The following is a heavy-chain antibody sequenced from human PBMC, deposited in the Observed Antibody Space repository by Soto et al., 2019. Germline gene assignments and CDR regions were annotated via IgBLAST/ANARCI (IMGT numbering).Heavy chain of an antibody. CDR3: ARISHMAHNFDY. CDR1: GYTFTSYG. CDR2: ISAYNGNT. J-gene: IGHJ4*02. D-gene: IGHD2-21*01. V-gene: IGHV1-18*01. Sequence: ASVKVSCKASGYTFTSYGIIWVRQAPGQGLEWMGWISAYNGNTKYSHKFQGRVTITRDTSASTAYMELSSLRSDDTAVYYCARISHMAHNFDYPGQGTLVTVSS.